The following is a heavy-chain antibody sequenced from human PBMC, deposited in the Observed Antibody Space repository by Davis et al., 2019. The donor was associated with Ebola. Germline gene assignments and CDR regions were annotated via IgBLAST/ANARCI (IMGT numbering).Heavy chain of an antibody. D-gene: IGHD1-26*01. J-gene: IGHJ4*02. CDR2: MNPNSGNT. CDR1: GYTFTSYD. V-gene: IGHV1-8*01. Sequence: AASVKVSCKASGYTFTSYDINWVRQATGQGLEWMGWMNPNSGNTGYAQKFQGRITMTRNISISTAYMELSSLRSDDTAVYYRARRVGASSGFDSWGQGSLVTVSS. CDR3: ARRVGASSGFDS.